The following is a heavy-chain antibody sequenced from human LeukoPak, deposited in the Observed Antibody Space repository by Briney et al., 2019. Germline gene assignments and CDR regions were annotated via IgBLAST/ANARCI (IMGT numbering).Heavy chain of an antibody. J-gene: IGHJ4*02. CDR3: AGEGGFYRPLDY. CDR1: GGSVSSTNW. CDR2: VHLDGRT. Sequence: SETLSLTCGVSGGSVSSTNWWTWIRQPPGKGLEWIGEVHLDGRTNFNPSLKSRLTMSVDLSENHVSLKLTSVTAADTAVYYCAGEGGFYRPLDYSGQGTLVTVSS. V-gene: IGHV4-4*02. D-gene: IGHD6-25*01.